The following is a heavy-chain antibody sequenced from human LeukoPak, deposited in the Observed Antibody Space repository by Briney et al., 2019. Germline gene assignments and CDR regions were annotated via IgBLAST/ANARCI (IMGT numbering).Heavy chain of an antibody. J-gene: IGHJ4*02. CDR3: AGEGGFYRPLDY. CDR1: GGSVSSTNW. CDR2: VHLDGRT. Sequence: SETLSLTCGVSGGSVSSTNWWTWIRQPPGKGLEWIGEVHLDGRTNFNPSLKSRLTMSVDLSENHVSLKLTSVTAADTAVYYCAGEGGFYRPLDYSGQGTLVTVSS. V-gene: IGHV4-4*02. D-gene: IGHD6-25*01.